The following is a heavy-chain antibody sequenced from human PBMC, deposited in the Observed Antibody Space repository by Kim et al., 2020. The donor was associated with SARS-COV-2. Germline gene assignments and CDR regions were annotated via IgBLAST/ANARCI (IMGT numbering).Heavy chain of an antibody. Sequence: DSGKARFTTPRDNSKNTLYLQMNSLRAEDTAVYYCARDDPVYGSGSYKDYWGQGTLVTVSS. J-gene: IGHJ4*02. CDR3: ARDDPVYGSGSYKDY. V-gene: IGHV3-66*01. D-gene: IGHD3-10*01.